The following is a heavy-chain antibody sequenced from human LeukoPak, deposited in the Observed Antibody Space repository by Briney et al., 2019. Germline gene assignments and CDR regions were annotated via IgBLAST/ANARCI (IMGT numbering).Heavy chain of an antibody. CDR2: INPNSGGT. CDR1: GYTFTGYY. D-gene: IGHD5-24*01. V-gene: IGHV1-2*02. Sequence: ASVKVSCKASGYTFTGYYMHWVRQAPGQGLEWMGWINPNSGGTNYAQKFQGRVIMTRDTSISTAYMELSRLRSDDTAVYYCARGGRRDGYNSYYFDYWGQGTLVTVSS. J-gene: IGHJ4*02. CDR3: ARGGRRDGYNSYYFDY.